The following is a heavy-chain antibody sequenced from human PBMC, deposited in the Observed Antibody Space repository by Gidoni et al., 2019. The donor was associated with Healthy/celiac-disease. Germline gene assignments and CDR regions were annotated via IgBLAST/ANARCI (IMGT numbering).Heavy chain of an antibody. CDR3: ASTGYCSSTSCPFDY. J-gene: IGHJ4*02. Sequence: QLQLQESGPGLVKPSETLSLTCTVSGGSISSSSYYWGWIRQPPGKGLEWIGSIYYSGSTYYNPSLKSRVTISVDTSKNQFSLKLSSVTAADTAVYYCASTGYCSSTSCPFDYWGQGTLVTVSS. V-gene: IGHV4-39*01. CDR1: GGSISSSSYY. D-gene: IGHD2-2*01. CDR2: IYYSGST.